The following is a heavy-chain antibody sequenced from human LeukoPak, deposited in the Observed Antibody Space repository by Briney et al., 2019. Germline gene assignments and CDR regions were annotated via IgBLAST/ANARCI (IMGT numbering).Heavy chain of an antibody. CDR2: TYYRSKWYN. D-gene: IGHD3-10*01. CDR1: GDSVSSNSAA. CDR3: ARSSLGPPYGSGRGMDV. Sequence: SQTLSLTCAISGDSVSSNSAAWNWIRQSPSRGLEWLGRTYYRSKWYNDYAVSVKSRITINPDTSKNQFSLQLNSVTPEDTAVYYCARSSLGPPYGSGRGMDVWGKGTTVTVSS. V-gene: IGHV6-1*01. J-gene: IGHJ6*03.